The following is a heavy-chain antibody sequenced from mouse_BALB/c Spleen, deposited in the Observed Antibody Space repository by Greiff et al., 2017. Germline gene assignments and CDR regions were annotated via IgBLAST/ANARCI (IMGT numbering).Heavy chain of an antibody. CDR3: ARDYSLYYYAMDY. CDR2: ISYSGST. J-gene: IGHJ4*01. Sequence: EVQLQESGPGLVKPSQSLSLTCTVTGYSITSDYAWNWIRQFPGNKLEWMGYISYSGSTSYNPSLKSRISITRDTSKNQFFLQLNSVTTEDTATYYCARDYSLYYYAMDYWGQGTSVTVSS. D-gene: IGHD1-1*01. V-gene: IGHV3-2*02. CDR1: GYSITSDYA.